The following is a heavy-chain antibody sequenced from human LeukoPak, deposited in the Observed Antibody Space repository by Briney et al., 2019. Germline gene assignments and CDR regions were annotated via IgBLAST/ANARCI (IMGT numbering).Heavy chain of an antibody. CDR2: ISAYNGNT. Sequence: ASVKVSCKASGYTFTSYGISWVRQAPGQGLEWMGWISAYNGNTNYAQKFQGRVAMTRDTSISTAYMELSRLRSDDTAVYYCARFRRGYSGYDPWFDPWGQGTLVTVSS. D-gene: IGHD5-12*01. V-gene: IGHV1-18*01. CDR3: ARFRRGYSGYDPWFDP. J-gene: IGHJ5*02. CDR1: GYTFTSYG.